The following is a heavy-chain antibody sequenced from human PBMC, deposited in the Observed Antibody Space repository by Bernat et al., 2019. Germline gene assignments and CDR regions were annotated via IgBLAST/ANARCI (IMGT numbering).Heavy chain of an antibody. J-gene: IGHJ5*02. CDR3: ARSYYGGNSVCFDP. CDR1: GGSISGYY. Sequence: QVQLQESGPGLVKPSETLSLTCTVSGGSISGYYWSWIRRPPGKGLEWIGYMSYSGSTNYNPSLKSRVTISVDNSNNQFSLKLSSVTAADTAVYYCARSYYGGNSVCFDPWGQGTLVTVSS. V-gene: IGHV4-59*01. D-gene: IGHD4-23*01. CDR2: MSYSGST.